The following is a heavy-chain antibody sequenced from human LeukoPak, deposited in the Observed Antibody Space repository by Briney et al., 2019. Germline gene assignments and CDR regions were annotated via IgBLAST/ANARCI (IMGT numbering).Heavy chain of an antibody. CDR2: IIPIFGTA. Sequence: ASVKVSCKASGYTFTSYGISWVRQAPGQGLEWMGGIIPIFGTANYAQKFQGRVTITADESTSTAYMELSSLRSEDTAVYYCARDAPPWGPFDYWGQGTLVTVSS. CDR1: GYTFTSYG. V-gene: IGHV1-69*13. J-gene: IGHJ4*02. CDR3: ARDAPPWGPFDY. D-gene: IGHD7-27*01.